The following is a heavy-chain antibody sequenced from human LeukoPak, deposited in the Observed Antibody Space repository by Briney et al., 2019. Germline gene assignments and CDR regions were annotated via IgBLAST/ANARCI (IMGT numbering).Heavy chain of an antibody. J-gene: IGHJ5*02. CDR2: ISSSGGST. Sequence: GGSLRLSCAASGFTLGTYAMNWVRQAPGKGLEWVSAISSSGGSTYYADSVKGRFTISRDNSENTLYLQMNTLRAEDTAVYYCARDRDWFDPWGQGALVTVSS. CDR1: GFTLGTYA. V-gene: IGHV3-23*01. CDR3: ARDRDWFDP. D-gene: IGHD3-10*01.